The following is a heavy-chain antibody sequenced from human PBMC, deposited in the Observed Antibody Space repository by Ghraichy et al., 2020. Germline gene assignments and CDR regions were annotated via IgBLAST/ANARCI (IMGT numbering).Heavy chain of an antibody. V-gene: IGHV3-7*01. D-gene: IGHD2-15*01. CDR2: IKQDGSEK. CDR1: GFTFSSYW. CDR3: ARDGRGWPIVVVVAATMGMDV. J-gene: IGHJ6*02. Sequence: GSLRLSCAASGFTFSSYWMSWVRQAPGKGLEWVANIKQDGSEKYYVDSVKGRFTISRDNAKNSLYLQMNSLRAEDTAVYYCARDGRGWPIVVVVAATMGMDVWGQGTTVTVSS.